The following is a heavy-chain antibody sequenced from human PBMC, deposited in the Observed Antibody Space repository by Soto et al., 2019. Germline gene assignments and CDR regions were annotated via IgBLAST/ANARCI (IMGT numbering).Heavy chain of an antibody. J-gene: IGHJ3*01. CDR3: ATRPLLPGAP. CDR1: GFTFSSND. V-gene: IGHV3-53*01. D-gene: IGHD3-22*01. Sequence: EVQLVESGGGLIQPGGSLRLSCAASGFTFSSNDMNWVRQAPGKGMEWVSLIYRGGSTYYADSVKGRFTNSRDHSKNTLYLQMSSLRADDTAVYYCATRPLLPGAPWGQGTMVTVSS. CDR2: IYRGGST.